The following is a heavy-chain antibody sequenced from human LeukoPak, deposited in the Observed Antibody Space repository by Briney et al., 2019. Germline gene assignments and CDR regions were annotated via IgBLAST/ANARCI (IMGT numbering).Heavy chain of an antibody. CDR1: GFTFSTYA. Sequence: PGGSLRLSCAASGFTFSTYAMHWVRQAPGKGLEWVSYISSSGSTIYYADSVKGRFTISRDNAKNSLYLQMNSLRAEDTAVYYCARAQGVAAAAEYFQHWGQGTLVTVSS. V-gene: IGHV3-48*03. CDR3: ARAQGVAAAAEYFQH. CDR2: ISSSGSTI. J-gene: IGHJ1*01. D-gene: IGHD6-13*01.